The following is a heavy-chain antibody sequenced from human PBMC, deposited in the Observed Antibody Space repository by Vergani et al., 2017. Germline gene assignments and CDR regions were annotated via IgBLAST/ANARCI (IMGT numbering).Heavy chain of an antibody. V-gene: IGHV3-74*01. J-gene: IGHJ6*03. Sequence: EVQLVESGGGLVQSGGSLRLSCAASGFTFSTYWMHWVRQAPGKGLEWVSRLNNDTTIIDYADSVKGRFIISRDNSKNTLYLQMNNLRAADTAVYYCARSGYCAHGVCYMTYYYYMDVWGKGTAVTVSS. D-gene: IGHD2-8*01. CDR1: GFTFSTYW. CDR2: LNNDTTII. CDR3: ARSGYCAHGVCYMTYYYYMDV.